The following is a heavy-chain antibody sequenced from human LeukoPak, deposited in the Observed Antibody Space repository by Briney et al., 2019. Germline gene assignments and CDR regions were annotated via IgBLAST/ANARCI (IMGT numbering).Heavy chain of an antibody. Sequence: PSETLSLTCTVPGGSISSSSYYWGWIRQPPGKGLEWIGSIYYSGSTYYNPSLKSRVTISVDTSKNQFSLKLSSVTAADTAVYYCARHSGIVGATGDTSYFDYWGQGTLVTVSS. CDR2: IYYSGST. CDR1: GGSISSSSYY. CDR3: ARHSGIVGATGDTSYFDY. J-gene: IGHJ4*02. V-gene: IGHV4-39*01. D-gene: IGHD1-26*01.